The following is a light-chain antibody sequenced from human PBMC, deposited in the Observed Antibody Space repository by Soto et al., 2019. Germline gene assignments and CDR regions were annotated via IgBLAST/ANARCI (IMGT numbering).Light chain of an antibody. CDR3: QQYSSDSNT. V-gene: IGKV1-5*03. CDR2: KAS. CDR1: QDINIW. Sequence: DIQMTQSPSTLSASVGDRVTITCRASQDINIWLAWYQQKPGEAPKLLIYKASTLERGVPSRFIGSGSGTDFTLAISSLQPDDFATYYCQQYSSDSNTFGQGTRLDIK. J-gene: IGKJ2*01.